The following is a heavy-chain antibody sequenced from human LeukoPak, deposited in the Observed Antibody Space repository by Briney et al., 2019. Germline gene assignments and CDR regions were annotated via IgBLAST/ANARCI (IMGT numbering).Heavy chain of an antibody. D-gene: IGHD3-22*01. Sequence: AGGSLRLSCAASGFTFSTYAMSWVRQAPGKGLEWVSLIGGSDGRTRYADSVKGRFTISRDNSKNTLYLQMNSLRAEDTAVYYCAKDSSSYDWGYMDVWGQGTTVTISS. CDR1: GFTFSTYA. J-gene: IGHJ6*03. V-gene: IGHV3-23*01. CDR2: IGGSDGRT. CDR3: AKDSSSYDWGYMDV.